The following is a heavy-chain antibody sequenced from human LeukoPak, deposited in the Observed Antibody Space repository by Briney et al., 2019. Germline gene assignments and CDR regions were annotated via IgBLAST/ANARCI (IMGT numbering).Heavy chain of an antibody. Sequence: GGSLRLSCAASGFTFSSYAMSWVRQAPGKGLEWVSAISGSGGSTYYADSVKGRFTISRDNSKNTLYLQMNSLRAEDTAVYYCATDFAPQAAGPVFDYWGQGTLVTVSS. CDR3: ATDFAPQAAGPVFDY. CDR2: ISGSGGST. V-gene: IGHV3-23*01. CDR1: GFTFSSYA. D-gene: IGHD6-13*01. J-gene: IGHJ4*02.